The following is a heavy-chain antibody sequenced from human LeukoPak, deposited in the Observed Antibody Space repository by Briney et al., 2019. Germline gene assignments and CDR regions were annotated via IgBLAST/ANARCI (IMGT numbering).Heavy chain of an antibody. J-gene: IGHJ4*02. CDR2: ISYDGSNK. CDR3: ARTTTPHYYGSGSYALGY. D-gene: IGHD3-10*01. CDR1: GFTFSTYA. Sequence: GGSLRLSRAASGFTFSTYAMHWVRQGPGKGLEWVAVISYDGSNKYYADSVKGRFTISRDNSKNTLYLQMSSLSAEDTAVYYCARTTTPHYYGSGSYALGYWGRGTLVTVPS. V-gene: IGHV3-30-3*01.